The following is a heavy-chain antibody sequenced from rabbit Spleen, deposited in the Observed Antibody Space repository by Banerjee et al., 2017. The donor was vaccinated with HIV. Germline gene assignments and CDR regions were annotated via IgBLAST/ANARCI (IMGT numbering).Heavy chain of an antibody. D-gene: IGHD6-1*01. CDR1: GFSFSSSYY. V-gene: IGHV1S45*01. J-gene: IGHJ6*01. Sequence: QEQLVESGGGLVQPEGSLTLTCTASGFSFSSSYYMCWVRQAPGKGLEWSACIYAGYSSDTYYASWAKGRFTISKTSSTTVTLQMTSLTAADTATYFCAREVYAGIAGYGYVTYGMDLWGQGTLVTVS. CDR2: IYAGYSSDT. CDR3: AREVYAGIAGYGYVTYGMDL.